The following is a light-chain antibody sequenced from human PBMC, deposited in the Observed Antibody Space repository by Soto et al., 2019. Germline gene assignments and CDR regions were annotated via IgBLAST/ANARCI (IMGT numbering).Light chain of an antibody. Sequence: EIVLAQAPATLSLSPGESDTLTCRASEGVRSFLAWYQQKPGQAPRLLIYDVVNRATGIPARFSGSGSGTDFTLTISSLETEDFAVYFCQQRSNWPLTFGGGTNVEIK. J-gene: IGKJ4*01. CDR1: EGVRSF. CDR2: DVV. V-gene: IGKV3-11*01. CDR3: QQRSNWPLT.